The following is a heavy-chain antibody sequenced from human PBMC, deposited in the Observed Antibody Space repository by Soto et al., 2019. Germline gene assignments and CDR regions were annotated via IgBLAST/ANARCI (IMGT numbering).Heavy chain of an antibody. CDR1: GGPISSSSYY. Sequence: SETLSLTCTVSGGPISSSSYYWGWIRQPPGKGLECIGTIYYTGYTYYNLSLKSRVTISVDTSKDQFSLRLSSVTAADTAVYFCAKSGIATQWYFDLWGRGTLVTVSS. D-gene: IGHD1-20*01. CDR3: AKSGIATQWYFDL. CDR2: IYYTGYT. J-gene: IGHJ2*01. V-gene: IGHV4-39*01.